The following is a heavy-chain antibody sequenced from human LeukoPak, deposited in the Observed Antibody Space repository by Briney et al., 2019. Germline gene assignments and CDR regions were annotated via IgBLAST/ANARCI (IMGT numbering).Heavy chain of an antibody. CDR3: TQDRGTYNWLDP. V-gene: IGHV3-73*01. Sequence: PGGSLRLSCAASGFTLSDSAIHWVRQASGKGLEWVGLIDRPAKSYATAYGASVGGRFTISRDDSKNTAYLQMDSLNTEDTALYYCTQDRGTYNWLDPWGQGTLVTVSS. CDR1: GFTLSDSA. D-gene: IGHD1-26*01. J-gene: IGHJ5*02. CDR2: IDRPAKSYAT.